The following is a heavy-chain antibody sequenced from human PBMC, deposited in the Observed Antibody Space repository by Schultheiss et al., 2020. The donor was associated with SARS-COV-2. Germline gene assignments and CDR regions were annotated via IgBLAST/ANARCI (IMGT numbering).Heavy chain of an antibody. J-gene: IGHJ4*02. V-gene: IGHV3-23*01. CDR1: GFTFNHYS. Sequence: GESLKISCAASGFTFNHYSMNWVRQSPGKGLEWVSAISGSGGSTYYADSVKGRFTISRDNSKNSLYLQMNSLRAEDTAVYYCASLSSIDYWGQGTLVTVSS. CDR2: ISGSGGST. CDR3: ASLSSIDY.